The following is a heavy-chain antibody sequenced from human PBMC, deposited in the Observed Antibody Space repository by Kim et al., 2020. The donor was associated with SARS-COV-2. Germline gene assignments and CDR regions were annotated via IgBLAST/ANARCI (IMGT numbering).Heavy chain of an antibody. Sequence: GGSLRLSCAASGLSFSSYCMSWVRLAPGKGLEWVANINPEATRKSYVDSVKGRFTISRDNADNSLYLQMNSLRVEDTAVYYCARDPDWGACDYWGQGTLVTVSS. V-gene: IGHV3-7*01. D-gene: IGHD7-27*01. CDR3: ARDPDWGACDY. J-gene: IGHJ4*02. CDR2: INPEATRK. CDR1: GLSFSSYC.